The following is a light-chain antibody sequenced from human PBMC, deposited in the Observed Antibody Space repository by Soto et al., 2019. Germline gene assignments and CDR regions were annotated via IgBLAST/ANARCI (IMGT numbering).Light chain of an antibody. Sequence: SALTQPAPGSGFPGQSITISCPGTSSDVGSYNLASWYQQHPGKAPKLMIYEVSKRPSGVSNRFSGSKSGNTASLTISGLQAEDEADYYCCSYAGSSTYVFGTGTKVTVL. V-gene: IGLV2-23*02. CDR3: CSYAGSSTYV. J-gene: IGLJ1*01. CDR2: EVS. CDR1: SSDVGSYNL.